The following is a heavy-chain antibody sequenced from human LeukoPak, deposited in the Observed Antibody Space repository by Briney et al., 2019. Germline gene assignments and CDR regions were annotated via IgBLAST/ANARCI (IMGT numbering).Heavy chain of an antibody. CDR1: GGSIGSSSYY. V-gene: IGHV4-39*07. CDR3: ARDPEAGFDP. Sequence: TSETLSLTCTVSGGSIGSSSYYWGWIRQPPGKGLNWIGRIYTSGSTNYNPSLNSRVTMSVDTSKNQFSLKLSSVTAADTAVYYCARDPEAGFDPWGQGTLVTVSS. J-gene: IGHJ5*02. CDR2: IYTSGST.